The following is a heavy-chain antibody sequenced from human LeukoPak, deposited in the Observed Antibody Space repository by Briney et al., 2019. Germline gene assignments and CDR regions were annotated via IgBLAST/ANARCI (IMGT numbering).Heavy chain of an antibody. Sequence: ASVKVSCKASGGTFSSYAISWVRQAPGQGLEWMGRIIPILGIANYAQKFQGRVTITADKSTSTAYMELSSLRSEDTAVYYCARGGIAVAGTLDYWGQGTLVTVSS. CDR1: GGTFSSYA. J-gene: IGHJ4*02. CDR3: ARGGIAVAGTLDY. CDR2: IIPILGIA. D-gene: IGHD6-19*01. V-gene: IGHV1-69*04.